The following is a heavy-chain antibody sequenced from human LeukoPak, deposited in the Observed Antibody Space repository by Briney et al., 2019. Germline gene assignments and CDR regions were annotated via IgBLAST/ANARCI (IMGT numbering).Heavy chain of an antibody. V-gene: IGHV3-23*01. D-gene: IGHD2-8*01. CDR3: AKDPYLSILYCTNGVCPLDY. Sequence: GGSLRLSCAASGFTFNNYAMSWVRQAPGKGLEWVSVISGSGGNTYSADFVKGRFTISRDNSKNTLYLQMNSLRAEDTAVYYCAKDPYLSILYCTNGVCPLDYWGQGTLVTVSS. CDR2: ISGSGGNT. J-gene: IGHJ4*02. CDR1: GFTFNNYA.